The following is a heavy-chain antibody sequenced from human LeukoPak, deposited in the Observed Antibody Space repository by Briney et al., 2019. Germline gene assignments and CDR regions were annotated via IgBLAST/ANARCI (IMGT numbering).Heavy chain of an antibody. V-gene: IGHV3-21*01. J-gene: IGHJ3*02. D-gene: IGHD6-19*01. CDR1: GFTFSSYS. CDR2: ISSSSSYI. CDR3: ARDYSSGWYGLGAFDI. Sequence: KSGGSLRLSCAASGFTFSSYSMNWVRQAPGKGLEWVSSISSSSSYIYYADSVKGRFTISRDNAKNSLYLQMNGLRAEDTAVYYCARDYSSGWYGLGAFDIWGQGTMVTVSS.